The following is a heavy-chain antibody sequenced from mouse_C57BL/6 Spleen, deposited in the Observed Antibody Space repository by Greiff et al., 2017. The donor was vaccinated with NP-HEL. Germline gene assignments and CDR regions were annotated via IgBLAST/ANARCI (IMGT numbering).Heavy chain of an antibody. CDR2: IYPGDGDT. V-gene: IGHV1-82*01. D-gene: IGHD2-4*01. CDR1: GYAFSSSW. Sequence: QVQLKESGPELVKPGASVKISCKASGYAFSSSWMNWVKQRPGKGLEWIGRIYPGDGDTNYNGKFKGKATLTADKSSSTAYMQLSSLTSEDSAVYFCARRDDYDDGAWFAYWGQGTLVTVSA. J-gene: IGHJ3*01. CDR3: ARRDDYDDGAWFAY.